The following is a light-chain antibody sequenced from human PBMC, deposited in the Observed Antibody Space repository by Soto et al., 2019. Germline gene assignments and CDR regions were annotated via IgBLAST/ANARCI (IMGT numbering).Light chain of an antibody. CDR3: CSYTTSNTLQIV. CDR1: SSDVGGYNY. CDR2: DVS. Sequence: QSVLTQPASVSGSPGQSITISCTGTSSDVGGYNYVSWYQHHPGKAPKLMIYDVSNRPSGVSNRFSGSKSGNTASLTISGLQPEDEADYYCCSYTTSNTLQIVLGTGTKVTVL. J-gene: IGLJ1*01. V-gene: IGLV2-14*03.